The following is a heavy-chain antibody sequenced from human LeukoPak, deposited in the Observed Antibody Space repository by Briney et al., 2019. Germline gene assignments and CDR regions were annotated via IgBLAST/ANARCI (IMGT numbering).Heavy chain of an antibody. V-gene: IGHV3-7*01. Sequence: GGSLRLSCAASGFIFSSYWMSWVRQAPGKGLEWVAKIRQDGSEKYYGDSVKGRFTISRDNAKNSVYLQMNDLRVEDTAVYYCARGLSTGRIFDIWGQGTKVTVSS. D-gene: IGHD3-3*02. CDR2: IRQDGSEK. CDR3: ARGLSTGRIFDI. J-gene: IGHJ3*02. CDR1: GFIFSSYW.